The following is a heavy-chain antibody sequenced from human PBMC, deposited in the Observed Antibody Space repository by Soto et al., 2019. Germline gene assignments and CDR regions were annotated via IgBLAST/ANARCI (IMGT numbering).Heavy chain of an antibody. CDR3: PRADGEPCLLLHLDN. V-gene: IGHV3-23*01. J-gene: IGHJ4*02. CDR1: GFNFNKYA. CDR2: ISCCGGTA. Sequence: EVQLLESGGGLVRPGESLRLSCAASGFNFNKYAMSWVRQAPGEGLEWVSGISCCGGTASYADSVKGRFTIARDYAKNTLYLHMHSLRVEDPAEYYCPRADGEPCLLLHLDNWGRGTLVAVS. D-gene: IGHD2-21*02.